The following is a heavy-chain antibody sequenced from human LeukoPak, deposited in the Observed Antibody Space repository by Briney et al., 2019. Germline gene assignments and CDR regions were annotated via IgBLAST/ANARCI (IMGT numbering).Heavy chain of an antibody. CDR1: GFIFSSYA. CDR3: ARDLAYSRLDY. D-gene: IGHD5-18*01. J-gene: IGHJ4*02. Sequence: GGSLRLSCAASGFIFSSYAMSWVRQAPGKGLEWVSAISGSGGSTYYADSVKGRFTISRDNAENSLYLQMNSLRVEDTAFYYCARDLAYSRLDYWGQGMLVTVSS. V-gene: IGHV3-23*01. CDR2: ISGSGGST.